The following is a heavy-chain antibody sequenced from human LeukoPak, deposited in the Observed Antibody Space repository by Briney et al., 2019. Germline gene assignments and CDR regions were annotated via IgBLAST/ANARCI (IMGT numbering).Heavy chain of an antibody. V-gene: IGHV4-39*01. CDR3: ARHVAYYDILTGYLPYYFDY. Sequence: SETLSLTCTVSGDSISSSSSYWGWIRQPPGEGLEGIGRVYYSGSTYYNTSLKSRVTISVDTSKNQFSLRLNSVTAADTAVYYCARHVAYYDILTGYLPYYFDYWGQGTLVTVSS. CDR1: GDSISSSSSY. CDR2: VYYSGST. D-gene: IGHD3-9*01. J-gene: IGHJ4*02.